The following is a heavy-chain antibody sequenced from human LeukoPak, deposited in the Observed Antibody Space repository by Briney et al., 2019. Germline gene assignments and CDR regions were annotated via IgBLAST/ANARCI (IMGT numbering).Heavy chain of an antibody. J-gene: IGHJ4*02. V-gene: IGHV3-11*01. CDR1: GFTFSDYY. CDR2: ISSSGSTI. Sequence: PGGSLRLSCAASGFTFSDYYMSWIRQAPGKGLEWVSYISSSGSTIYYADSVKGRFTISRDNAKSSLYLQMNSLRAEDTAVYYCASGRIYDSSGYYRYWGQGTLVTVSS. D-gene: IGHD3-22*01. CDR3: ASGRIYDSSGYYRY.